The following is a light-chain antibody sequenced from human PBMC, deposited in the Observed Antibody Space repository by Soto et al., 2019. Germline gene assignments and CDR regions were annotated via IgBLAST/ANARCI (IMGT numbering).Light chain of an antibody. CDR3: CSYAYTFSV. Sequence: QSALTQPASVSGSPGQSITISCIGTSTDVGSYNLFSWYQQHPGKAPKLMIYEGTKRPAGVSNRFSGSKSGNTASLTVSGLQAEDEADYFCCSYAYTFSVFGGGTKLTVL. CDR1: STDVGSYNL. J-gene: IGLJ3*02. V-gene: IGLV2-23*01. CDR2: EGT.